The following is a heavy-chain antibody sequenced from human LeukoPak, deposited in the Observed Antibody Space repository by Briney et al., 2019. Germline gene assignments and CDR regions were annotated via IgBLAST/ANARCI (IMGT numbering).Heavy chain of an antibody. CDR3: ARAIAVAGSDYYYYYMDV. V-gene: IGHV1-69*06. J-gene: IGHJ6*03. Sequence: SVKVSCKASGGTFSSYAISWVRQAPGQGLEWMGRIIPIFGTANYAQKFQGRVTITADKSTSAAYMELSSLRSEDTAVYYCARAIAVAGSDYYYYYMDVWGKGTTVTVSS. CDR2: IIPIFGTA. D-gene: IGHD6-19*01. CDR1: GGTFSSYA.